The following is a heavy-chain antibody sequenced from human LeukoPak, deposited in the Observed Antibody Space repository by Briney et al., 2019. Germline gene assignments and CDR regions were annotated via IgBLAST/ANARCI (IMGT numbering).Heavy chain of an antibody. CDR1: GFTFSSYA. CDR3: ARGRGVTMVRGLKTNWFDP. D-gene: IGHD3-10*01. CDR2: ISYDGSNK. J-gene: IGHJ5*02. Sequence: QSGGSLRLSCAASGFTFSSYAMHWVRQAPGKGLEWVAVISYDGSNKYYADSVKGRFTISRDNSKNTLYLQMNSLRAEDTAVYYCARGRGVTMVRGLKTNWFDPWGQRTLVTVSS. V-gene: IGHV3-30*04.